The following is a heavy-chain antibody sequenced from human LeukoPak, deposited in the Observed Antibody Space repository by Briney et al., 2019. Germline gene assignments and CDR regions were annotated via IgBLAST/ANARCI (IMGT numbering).Heavy chain of an antibody. Sequence: PSETLSLTCTVSGGSISSYYWSWIRQPPGKGLEWIGYIYYSGSTNYNPSLKSRVTISVDTSKNQFSLKLSSVTAADTAVYYCARVHSHYDFWSGYPDYWGQGTLVTVSS. CDR3: ARVHSHYDFWSGYPDY. J-gene: IGHJ4*02. CDR1: GGSISSYY. CDR2: IYYSGST. D-gene: IGHD3-3*01. V-gene: IGHV4-59*01.